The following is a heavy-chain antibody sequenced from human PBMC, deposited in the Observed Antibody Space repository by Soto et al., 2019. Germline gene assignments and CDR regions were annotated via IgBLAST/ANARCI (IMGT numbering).Heavy chain of an antibody. D-gene: IGHD2-2*01. CDR2: IYYSSKT. CDR3: AKNLPSTGRFDY. Sequence: ESLCLAGPLSGGSFSSTTYFWACNAQPPGKGLEWVGSIYYSSKTHYNPSLKSRVTISVDGSKNPLSLQMTTVSAADTAVYYCAKNLPSTGRFDYWGQGALVTVSS. J-gene: IGHJ4*02. CDR1: GGSFSSTTYF. V-gene: IGHV4-39*01.